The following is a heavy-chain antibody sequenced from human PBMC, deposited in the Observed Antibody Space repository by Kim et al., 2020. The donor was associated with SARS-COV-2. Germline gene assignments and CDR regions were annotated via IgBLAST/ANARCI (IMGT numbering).Heavy chain of an antibody. Sequence: GGSLRLSCAASGFTFSSYAMSWVRQAPGKGLEWVSAISGSGGSTYYADSVKGRFTISRDNSKNTLYLQMNSLRAEDTAVYYCASCYWHGGGAFDIWGQGTMVTVSS. CDR1: GFTFSSYA. D-gene: IGHD3-16*01. CDR3: ASCYWHGGGAFDI. CDR2: ISGSGGST. V-gene: IGHV3-23*01. J-gene: IGHJ3*02.